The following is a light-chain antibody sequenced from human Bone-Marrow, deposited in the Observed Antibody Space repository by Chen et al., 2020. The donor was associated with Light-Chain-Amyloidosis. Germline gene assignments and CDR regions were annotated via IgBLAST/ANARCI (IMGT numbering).Light chain of an antibody. CDR3: SSYTSSRTLV. Sequence: QSALTQPASVSGSPGKSITISCTGTSSDVGGYNHFSWYQQHPGKAPKLMIYDVSNRPSGVSNRFSGSKSGNTASLTISGLQAEDEADYYCSSYTSSRTLVFGGGTKLTVL. CDR2: DVS. CDR1: SSDVGGYNH. V-gene: IGLV2-14*03. J-gene: IGLJ2*01.